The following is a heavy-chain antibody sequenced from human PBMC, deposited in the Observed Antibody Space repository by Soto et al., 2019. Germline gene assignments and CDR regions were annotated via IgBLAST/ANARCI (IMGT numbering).Heavy chain of an antibody. Sequence: QVQLVQSGAEVKKPGSSVKVSCEASGGTFNTYTINWVRQAPGRGLEWMGQVIPMYDSVNYAESFQGRVTITADESTNIAFMELSSLRSEDTALYFCASWSSYSGSYCFDYWGQGYLVIVSS. CDR1: GGTFNTYT. CDR3: ASWSSYSGSYCFDY. D-gene: IGHD1-26*01. J-gene: IGHJ4*02. CDR2: VIPMYDSV. V-gene: IGHV1-69*01.